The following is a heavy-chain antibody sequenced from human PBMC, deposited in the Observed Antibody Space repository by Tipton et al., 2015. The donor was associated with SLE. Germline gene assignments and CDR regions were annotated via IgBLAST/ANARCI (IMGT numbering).Heavy chain of an antibody. V-gene: IGHV3-15*01. CDR2: IKSKTDGGTT. J-gene: IGHJ4*02. CDR3: TTDIVIAAAGTSY. CDR1: GFTFSNAW. Sequence: QLVQSGGGLVKPGGSLRLSCAASGFTFSNAWMSWVRQAPGKGLEWVGRIKSKTDGGTTDYAAPVKGRFTISRDDSKNTLYLQMNSLKTEDTAVYYCTTDIVIAAAGTSYWGQGTLVTVSS. D-gene: IGHD6-13*01.